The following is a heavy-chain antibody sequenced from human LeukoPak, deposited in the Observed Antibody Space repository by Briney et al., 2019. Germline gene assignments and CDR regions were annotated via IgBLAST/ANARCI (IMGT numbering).Heavy chain of an antibody. CDR2: IYYSGST. CDR3: ARRRYNWNDSPDAFDI. D-gene: IGHD1-1*01. J-gene: IGHJ3*02. Sequence: SETLSLTCTVSGGSISSYYWSWIRQPPGKGLEWIGYIYYSGSTNYNPSLKSRVTISVDTSKNQFSLKLSSVTAADTAVYYCARRRYNWNDSPDAFDIWGQGTMVTVSS. V-gene: IGHV4-59*01. CDR1: GGSISSYY.